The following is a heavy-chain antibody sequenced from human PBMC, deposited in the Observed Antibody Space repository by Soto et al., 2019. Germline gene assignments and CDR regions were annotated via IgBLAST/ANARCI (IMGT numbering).Heavy chain of an antibody. CDR2: ISYDGSNK. CDR1: GFTFSSYA. D-gene: IGHD6-13*01. V-gene: IGHV3-30-3*01. Sequence: GGSLRLSCAASGFTFSSYAMHWVRQAPGKGLEWVAVISYDGSNKYYADSVKGRFTISRDNSKNTLYLQMNSLRAEDTAVYYCARVSSWLNYYFDGMDVWGQGTTVTVSS. J-gene: IGHJ6*02. CDR3: ARVSSWLNYYFDGMDV.